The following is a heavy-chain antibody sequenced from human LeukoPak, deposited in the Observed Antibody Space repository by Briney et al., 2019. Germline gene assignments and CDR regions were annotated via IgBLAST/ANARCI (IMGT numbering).Heavy chain of an antibody. D-gene: IGHD4-17*01. V-gene: IGHV4-31*03. CDR2: IYYSGST. Sequence: SQTLSLTCTVSGGSISSGGYYWSWIRQHPGKGLEWIGYIYYSGSTFYNPSLKSRVTISVDTSKNQFSLRLSSVTAADTAVYYCARAPLYGGHADWFDPWGQGTLVTVSS. CDR3: ARAPLYGGHADWFDP. J-gene: IGHJ5*02. CDR1: GGSISSGGYY.